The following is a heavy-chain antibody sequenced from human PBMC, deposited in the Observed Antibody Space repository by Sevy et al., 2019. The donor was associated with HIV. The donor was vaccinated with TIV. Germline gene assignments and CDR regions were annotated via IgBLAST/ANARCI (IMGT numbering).Heavy chain of an antibody. J-gene: IGHJ4*02. V-gene: IGHV1-18*03. CDR3: VRDKRRGVVIVPRAMWGVFDN. D-gene: IGHD2-2*01. CDR2: ISAYTGST. Sequence: ASVKVSCKASGYTFSSYGISWVRQAPGQGLEWMGWISAYTGSTNYAQKYQGRVTMTTDTSTTTAYLELRNLRPGDVALDFCVRDKRRGVVIVPRAMWGVFDNWGQGTLVTVSS. CDR1: GYTFSSYG.